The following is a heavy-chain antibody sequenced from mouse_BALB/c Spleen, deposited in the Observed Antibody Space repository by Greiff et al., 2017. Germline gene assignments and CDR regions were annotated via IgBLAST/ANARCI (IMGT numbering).Heavy chain of an antibody. Sequence: EVKVVESGGGLVQPGGSRKLSCAASGFTFSSFGMHWVRQAPEKGLEWVAYISSGSSTIYYADTVKGRFTISRDNPKNTLFLQMTSLRSEDTAMYYCARGDGSIYFDYWGQGTTLTVSS. J-gene: IGHJ2*01. V-gene: IGHV5-17*02. CDR3: ARGDGSIYFDY. CDR1: GFTFSSFG. CDR2: ISSGSSTI. D-gene: IGHD1-1*01.